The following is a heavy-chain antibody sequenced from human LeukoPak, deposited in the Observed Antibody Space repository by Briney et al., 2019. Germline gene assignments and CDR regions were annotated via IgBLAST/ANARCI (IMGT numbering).Heavy chain of an antibody. CDR2: ISAYNGNT. D-gene: IGHD1-7*01. Sequence: ASVKVSCKASGYSFTSNVISWVRQAPGQGLEWMGWISAYNGNTNYAQKLQGRVTITRNTSISTAYMELSSLRSEDTAVYYCARVDWNYEDGFDPWGQGTLVTVSS. CDR1: GYSFTSNV. V-gene: IGHV1-18*01. CDR3: ARVDWNYEDGFDP. J-gene: IGHJ5*02.